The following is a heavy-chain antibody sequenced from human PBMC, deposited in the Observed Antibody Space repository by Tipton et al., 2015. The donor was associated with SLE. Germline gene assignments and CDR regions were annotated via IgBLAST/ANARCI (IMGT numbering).Heavy chain of an antibody. D-gene: IGHD2-21*02. CDR3: ARGVVVFTDIDY. CDR1: GFTFSVYE. CDR2: ISGSGDMT. Sequence: SLRLSCGVSGFTFSVYEMNWVRQAPGKGLEWVSYISGSGDMTYYADSVKGRFTVSRDNAQNSLFLQMNSLRVEDTAVYYCARGVVVFTDIDYWGQGTLVTVSS. J-gene: IGHJ4*02. V-gene: IGHV3-48*03.